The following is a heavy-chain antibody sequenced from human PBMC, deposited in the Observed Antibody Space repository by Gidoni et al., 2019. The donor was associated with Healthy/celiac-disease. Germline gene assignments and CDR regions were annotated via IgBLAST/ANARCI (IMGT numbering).Heavy chain of an antibody. CDR2: ISAYNGNT. J-gene: IGHJ6*02. CDR3: ARERSPAAVVPAADYGDYYYGMDV. V-gene: IGHV1-18*01. D-gene: IGHD2-2*01. Sequence: QVQLVQSGAEVKKPGASVKLSCKASGYTFTSYGISWVRQSPGQGLEWMVWISAYNGNTNYAQKLQGRVTMTTDTSTSTAYMELRSLRSDDTAVYYCARERSPAAVVPAADYGDYYYGMDVWGQGTTVTVSS. CDR1: GYTFTSYG.